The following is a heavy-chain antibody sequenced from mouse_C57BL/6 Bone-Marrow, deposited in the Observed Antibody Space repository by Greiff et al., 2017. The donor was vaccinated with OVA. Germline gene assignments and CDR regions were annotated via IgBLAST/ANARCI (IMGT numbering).Heavy chain of an antibody. CDR2: ISYDGSN. CDR1: GYSITSGYY. J-gene: IGHJ2*01. Sequence: EVQLVESGPGLVKPSQSLSLTCSVTGYSITSGYYWNWIRQFPGNKLEWMGYISYDGSNNYNPSLKNRISITRDTSKNQFFLKLNSVTTEDTATYYCAIADYWGQGTTLTVSS. CDR3: AIADY. V-gene: IGHV3-6*01.